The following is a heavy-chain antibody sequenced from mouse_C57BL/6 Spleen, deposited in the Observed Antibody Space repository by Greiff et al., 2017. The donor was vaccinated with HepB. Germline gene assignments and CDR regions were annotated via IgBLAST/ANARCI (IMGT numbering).Heavy chain of an antibody. J-gene: IGHJ3*01. Sequence: VKLMESGAELVKPGASVKLSCKASGYTFTEYTIHWVKQRSGQGLEWIGWFYPGSGSIKYNEKFKDKATLTADKSSSTVYMELSRLTSEDSAVYFCARPLDSSGYRSWFAYWGQGTLVTVSA. CDR1: GYTFTEYT. V-gene: IGHV1-62-2*01. CDR3: ARPLDSSGYRSWFAY. CDR2: FYPGSGSI. D-gene: IGHD3-2*02.